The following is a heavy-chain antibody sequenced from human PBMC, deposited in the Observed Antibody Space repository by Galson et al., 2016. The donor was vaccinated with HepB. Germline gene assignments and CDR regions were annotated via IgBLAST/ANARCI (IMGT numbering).Heavy chain of an antibody. J-gene: IGHJ4*02. D-gene: IGHD6-19*01. CDR2: ISGSGSFP. CDR1: GFTFSSYT. V-gene: IGHV3-23*01. Sequence: SLRLSCAASGFTFSSYTMSWVRQAPGMGLEWVSSISGSGSFPYFADSVKGRFTISRDNSKNTLYLQMNSLRAEDTATYYCAKDPGRGSGWFFFDSWGQGTLVTVSS. CDR3: AKDPGRGSGWFFFDS.